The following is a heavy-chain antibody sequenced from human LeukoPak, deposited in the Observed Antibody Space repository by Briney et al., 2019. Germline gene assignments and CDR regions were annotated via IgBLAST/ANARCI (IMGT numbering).Heavy chain of an antibody. V-gene: IGHV4-39*01. D-gene: IGHD3-16*01. CDR3: ARRPYGMNWFDP. J-gene: IGHJ5*02. CDR1: GGSFSSSSYY. CDR2: IYYSGST. Sequence: KPSETLSLTCTVSGGSFSSSSYYWGWIRQPPGKGLEWIGSIYYSGSTYYNPSLKSRVTISVDTSKNQFSLKLSSVTAADTAVYYCARRPYGMNWFDPWGQGTLVTVSS.